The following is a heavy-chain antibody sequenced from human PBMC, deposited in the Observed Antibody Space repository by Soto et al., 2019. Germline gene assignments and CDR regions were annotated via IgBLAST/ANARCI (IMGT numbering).Heavy chain of an antibody. J-gene: IGHJ5*02. V-gene: IGHV4-59*01. Sequence: SETLSLTCTVSGGSISSYYWSWIRQPPGKGLEWIGYIYYSGSTNYNPSLKSRVTISVDTSKNQFSLKLSSVTAADTAVYYCARSPGDDNWFDPWGQGTLVTVSS. CDR3: ARSPGDDNWFDP. CDR1: GGSISSYY. CDR2: IYYSGST.